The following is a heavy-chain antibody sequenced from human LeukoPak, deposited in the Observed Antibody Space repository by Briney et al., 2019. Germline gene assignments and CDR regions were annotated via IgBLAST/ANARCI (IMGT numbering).Heavy chain of an antibody. Sequence: PSETLSLTCTVSGGSISSYYWSWIRQPPGKGLEWIGYIYYSGSTNYNPSLKSRVTISVDTSKNQFPLKLSSVTAADTAVYYCARHSSSSWYYFDYWGQGTLVTVSS. V-gene: IGHV4-59*08. CDR2: IYYSGST. J-gene: IGHJ4*02. CDR1: GGSISSYY. CDR3: ARHSSSSWYYFDY. D-gene: IGHD6-13*01.